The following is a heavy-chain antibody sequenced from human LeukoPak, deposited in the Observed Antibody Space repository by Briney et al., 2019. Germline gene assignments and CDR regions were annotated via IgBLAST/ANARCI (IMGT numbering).Heavy chain of an antibody. V-gene: IGHV3-9*01. D-gene: IGHD3-22*01. CDR2: INWNSGTI. CDR3: AKDMSSSGYFPLFDY. CDR1: GFTFDDYA. Sequence: GGSLRLSCAASGFTFDDYAMHWVRQAPWKGLEWVSGINWNSGTIDYADSVKGRFTISRDNAKNSLYLQMNSLRVEDTALYYCAKDMSSSGYFPLFDYWGQGTLVTVSS. J-gene: IGHJ4*02.